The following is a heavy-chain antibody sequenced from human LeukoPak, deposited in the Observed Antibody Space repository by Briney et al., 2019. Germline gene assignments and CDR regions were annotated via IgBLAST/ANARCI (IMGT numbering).Heavy chain of an antibody. CDR2: IEYDSSTI. CDR1: GFAFNIYS. D-gene: IGHD5-24*01. CDR3: VRDGREGFDI. J-gene: IGHJ3*02. V-gene: IGHV3-48*04. Sequence: GGSLRLSCVASGFAFNIYSMNWVRQAPGKGLEWVSYIEYDSSTIYYGDSVKGRFTISRDNVKNSLYLQVSSLRAEDTAVYYCVRDGREGFDIWGHGTLVIVSS.